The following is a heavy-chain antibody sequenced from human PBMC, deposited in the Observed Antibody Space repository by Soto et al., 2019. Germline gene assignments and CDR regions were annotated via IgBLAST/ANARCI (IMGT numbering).Heavy chain of an antibody. Sequence: GASVKVSCKASGYTFTRYAMHWVRQAPGQRLEWMGWINAGNGNTKYSQKFQGRVTITRDTSASTAYMELSSLRSEDTAVYYCARGPAGITIFGVAPNWFDPWGQGTLVT. J-gene: IGHJ5*02. CDR1: GYTFTRYA. CDR2: INAGNGNT. V-gene: IGHV1-3*01. CDR3: ARGPAGITIFGVAPNWFDP. D-gene: IGHD3-3*01.